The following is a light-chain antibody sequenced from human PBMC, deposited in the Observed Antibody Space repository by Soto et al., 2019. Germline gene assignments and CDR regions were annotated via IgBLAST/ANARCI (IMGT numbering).Light chain of an antibody. J-gene: IGLJ2*01. Sequence: QSVLTQPPSVSAAPGQKVTISCSGSSSNIGNNYVSWYQQLPGTAPKLFIYDNNERPSGIPDRFSGSKSGTSATLGITGLQTGDEADYYCATWDFSLSAGVFGGGTKLTVL. CDR1: SSNIGNNY. CDR3: ATWDFSLSAGV. CDR2: DNN. V-gene: IGLV1-51*01.